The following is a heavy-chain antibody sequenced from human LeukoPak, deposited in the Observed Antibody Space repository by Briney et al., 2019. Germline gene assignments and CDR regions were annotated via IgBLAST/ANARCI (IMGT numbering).Heavy chain of an antibody. D-gene: IGHD3-10*01. J-gene: IGHJ2*01. CDR3: ARRGEGTPLTWHFDL. V-gene: IGHV1-2*02. CDR1: GYTFTGYY. CDR2: INPNSGGT. Sequence: ASVKVSCKASGYTFTGYYMHWVRQAPGQGLEWMGWINPNSGGTNYAQKFQGRVTMTRDTSISTAYMELSRLRSDDTAVYYCARRGEGTPLTWHFDLWGRGTLVTVSS.